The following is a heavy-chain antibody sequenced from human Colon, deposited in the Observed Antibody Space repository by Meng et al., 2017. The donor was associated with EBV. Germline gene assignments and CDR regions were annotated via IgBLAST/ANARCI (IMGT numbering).Heavy chain of an antibody. V-gene: IGHV4-31*03. Sequence: QVQLQESGPGLVNPSQTRSLTCTVSGGSISSGNHYWSWIRQHPGKGLEYIGYIYYSGSTYYNPSLKSRVIISVDTSKNQFSLRLNSVTAADTAVYYCASLYGDSSVWYLDLWGRGTLVTVSS. J-gene: IGHJ2*01. CDR1: GGSISSGNHY. CDR3: ASLYGDSSVWYLDL. D-gene: IGHD4-17*01. CDR2: IYYSGST.